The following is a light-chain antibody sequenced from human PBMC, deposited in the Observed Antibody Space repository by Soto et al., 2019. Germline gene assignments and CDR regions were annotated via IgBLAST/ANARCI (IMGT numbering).Light chain of an antibody. CDR1: SSDVGGYNY. Sequence: QPVLTQPASVSGSPGQSITISCTGTSSDVGGYNYVSWYQQHPGKAPKLMIYEVSNRPSGVSNRFSGSKSGNTASLTISGLQAEDEADYYCSSYTRSRTLVFGGGTKVTVL. J-gene: IGLJ2*01. CDR2: EVS. V-gene: IGLV2-14*01. CDR3: SSYTRSRTLV.